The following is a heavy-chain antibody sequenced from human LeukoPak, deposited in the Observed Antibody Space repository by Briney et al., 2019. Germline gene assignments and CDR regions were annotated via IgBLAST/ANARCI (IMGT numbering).Heavy chain of an antibody. CDR1: QFTFSRFA. V-gene: IGHV3-23*01. Sequence: GGSLRLSCEPSQFTFSRFAMSWIRQAPETWLEWVSTLSGSGTSTYYADSVKGRFTTSRDNSKATLYLQMDNLRADDTAVYYCAKHLGSHSFLFYYMDVWGTGTSVIVSS. CDR3: AKHLGSHSFLFYYMDV. D-gene: IGHD2-21*01. J-gene: IGHJ6*03. CDR2: LSGSGTST.